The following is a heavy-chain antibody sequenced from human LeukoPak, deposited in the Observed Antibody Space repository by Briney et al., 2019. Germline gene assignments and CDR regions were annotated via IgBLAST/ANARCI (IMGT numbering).Heavy chain of an antibody. Sequence: SETLSLTCTVSGGSISSYYWSWIRQPPGKGLEWIGYIYYSGSTNYNPSLKSRVTISVDTSKNQFSLKLSSVTAADTAVYYCARVRSRTARHAFDIWGQGTMVTVSS. CDR1: GGSISSYY. J-gene: IGHJ3*02. CDR3: ARVRSRTARHAFDI. CDR2: IYYSGST. V-gene: IGHV4-59*12.